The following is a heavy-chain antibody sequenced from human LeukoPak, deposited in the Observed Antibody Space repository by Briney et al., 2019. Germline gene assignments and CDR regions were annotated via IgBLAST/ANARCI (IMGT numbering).Heavy chain of an antibody. CDR1: GFTFSSYE. CDR3: ARDQSAYSGYDLFDY. J-gene: IGHJ4*02. Sequence: GGSLRLSCAASGFTFSSYEMNWVRQAPGKGLEWISYISISGSIIYYADSVKGRFTISRDNAKNSLYLQMNSLRAEDTAVYYCARDQSAYSGYDLFDYWGQGTLVTVSS. D-gene: IGHD5-12*01. CDR2: ISISGSII. V-gene: IGHV3-48*03.